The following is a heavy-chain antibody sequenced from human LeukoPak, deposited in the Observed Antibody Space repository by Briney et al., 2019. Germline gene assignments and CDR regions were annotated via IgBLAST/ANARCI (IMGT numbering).Heavy chain of an antibody. V-gene: IGHV4-61*02. J-gene: IGHJ4*02. D-gene: IGHD6-13*01. CDR1: GDSISSGSFY. CDR3: ARDSSSIQNYFDY. Sequence: SETLSLTCSVSGDSISSGSFYWSWIRQPAGRGLEWIGRIYPSGSTNYNPSLKSRVTISVDTSKNQFSLKLSSVTAADTAVYYCARDSSSIQNYFDYWGQGTLVTVSS. CDR2: IYPSGST.